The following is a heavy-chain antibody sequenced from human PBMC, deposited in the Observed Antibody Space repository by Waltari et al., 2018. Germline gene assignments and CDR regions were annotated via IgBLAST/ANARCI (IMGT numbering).Heavy chain of an antibody. CDR1: GGSFSGYY. CDR3: ARVTNYYDFWSGYHTTLDY. V-gene: IGHV4-34*01. Sequence: QVQLQQWGAGLLKPSETLSLTCAVYGGSFSGYYWSWIRQPPGKGLEWIGEINHSGSTNYNPSLKSRVTISVDTSKNQFSLKLSSVTAADTAVYYCARVTNYYDFWSGYHTTLDYWGQGTLVTVSS. D-gene: IGHD3-3*01. J-gene: IGHJ4*02. CDR2: INHSGST.